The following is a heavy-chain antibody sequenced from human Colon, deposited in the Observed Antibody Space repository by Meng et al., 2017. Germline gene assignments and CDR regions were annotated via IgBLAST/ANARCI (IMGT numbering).Heavy chain of an antibody. V-gene: IGHV3-23*01. CDR3: AKGFYYYDSSGYFAD. J-gene: IGHJ4*02. Sequence: GESLKISCAASGFTFSNYAMSWVRQAPGKGLEWVSAISGSGSNTYYVDSVKGRFTISRDKSKNTLYLQKNSLRAEDTAVYYGAKGFYYYDSSGYFADWGQGTLVTVSS. CDR2: ISGSGSNT. CDR1: GFTFSNYA. D-gene: IGHD3-22*01.